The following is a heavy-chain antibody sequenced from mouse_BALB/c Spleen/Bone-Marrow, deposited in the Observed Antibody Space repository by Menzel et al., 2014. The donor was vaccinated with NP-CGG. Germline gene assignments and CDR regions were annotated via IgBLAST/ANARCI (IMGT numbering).Heavy chain of an antibody. D-gene: IGHD1-2*01. CDR2: ISYSGTT. V-gene: IGHV3-8*02. J-gene: IGHJ2*01. CDR1: GDSITSGF. Sequence: EVKLVESGPSLVKPSQTLSLTRSVTGDSITSGFWNWIRKFPGNKLEYMGYISYSGTTYYSPSLKSRISITRDTSKNQYYLQLNSVTTEDTATYYCATYDGYYFDYRGQGTTLTVSS. CDR3: ATYDGYYFDY.